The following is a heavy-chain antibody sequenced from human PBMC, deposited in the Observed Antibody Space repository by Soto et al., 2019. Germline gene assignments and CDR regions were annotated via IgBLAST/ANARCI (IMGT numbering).Heavy chain of an antibody. CDR1: GYTFTIYW. V-gene: IGHV5-51*01. CDR2: IYPSDSDT. J-gene: IGHJ4*02. Sequence: GESLKISCQVSGYTFTIYWIGWVRQMPGKGLEWMGIIYPSDSDTRYSPSFQGQVTISADQSINTAYLQWYSLKASDTAIYYCARPANTVADHFDLWGQGTPVTVSS. CDR3: ARPANTVADHFDL. D-gene: IGHD4-17*01.